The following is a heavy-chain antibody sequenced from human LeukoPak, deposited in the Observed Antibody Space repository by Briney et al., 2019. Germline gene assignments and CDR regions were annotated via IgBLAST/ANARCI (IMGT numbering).Heavy chain of an antibody. CDR2: ISGSGGST. CDR1: GLTFSSYA. Sequence: PGGSLRLSCAASGLTFSSYAISWVRQAPGKGLEWVSAISGSGGSTYYADSVKGRFTISRNNSKNTLYLQMNSLRAENTAVYYCAKTYSSSWSNPFDYWGQGTLVTVSS. CDR3: AKTYSSSWSNPFDY. D-gene: IGHD6-13*01. V-gene: IGHV3-23*01. J-gene: IGHJ4*02.